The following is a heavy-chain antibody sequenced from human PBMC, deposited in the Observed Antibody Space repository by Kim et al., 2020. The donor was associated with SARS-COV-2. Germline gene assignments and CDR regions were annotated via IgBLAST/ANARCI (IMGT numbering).Heavy chain of an antibody. Sequence: SETLSLTCAVYGGSFSGYYWSWIRQPPGKGLEWIGEINHSGSTNYNPSLKSRVTISVDTSKNQFSLKLNSVTAADTAVYYCARGWVMAAAGRFDYWGQGT. D-gene: IGHD6-13*01. V-gene: IGHV4-34*01. J-gene: IGHJ4*02. CDR3: ARGWVMAAAGRFDY. CDR2: INHSGST. CDR1: GGSFSGYY.